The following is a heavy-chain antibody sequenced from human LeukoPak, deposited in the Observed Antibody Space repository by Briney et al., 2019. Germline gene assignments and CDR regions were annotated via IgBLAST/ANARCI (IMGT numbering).Heavy chain of an antibody. CDR2: ISYDGSNK. V-gene: IGHV3-30*01. CDR1: GFTFSSYA. Sequence: GRSLRLSCAASGFTFSSYAMHWVRQAPGKGLEWVAVISYDGSNKYYADSVKGRFTISRDNSKNTLYLRMNSLRAEDTAVYYCVRPHYDFWSGYLNYFDYWGQGTLVTVSS. D-gene: IGHD3-3*01. J-gene: IGHJ4*02. CDR3: VRPHYDFWSGYLNYFDY.